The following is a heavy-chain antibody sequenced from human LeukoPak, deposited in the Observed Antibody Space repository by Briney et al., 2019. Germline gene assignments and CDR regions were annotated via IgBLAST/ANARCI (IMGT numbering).Heavy chain of an antibody. Sequence: PSETLSLTCAVYGGSFGGYYWSWIRQPPGKGLEWIGEINHSGSTNYNPSLKSRVTISVDTSKNQFSLKLSSVTAADTAVYYCARSRRMVQGYFDYWGQGTLVTVSS. J-gene: IGHJ4*02. CDR3: ARSRRMVQGYFDY. V-gene: IGHV4-34*01. CDR2: INHSGST. D-gene: IGHD3-10*01. CDR1: GGSFGGYY.